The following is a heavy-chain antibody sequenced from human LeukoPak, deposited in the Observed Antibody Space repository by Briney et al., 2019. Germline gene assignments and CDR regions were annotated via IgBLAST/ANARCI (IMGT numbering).Heavy chain of an antibody. CDR2: IIPILCIA. CDR1: VCTFSSCT. CDR3: ASQWGSNYVILGYCSSTSCDPFDY. Sequence: SVTVSCKSSVCTFSSCTISWVRQAPGQGLEWMGRIIPILCIANYAQKFQGRVTITVDKSASTVYMELSSLRYEATAVYYCASQWGSNYVILGYCSSTSCDPFDYWGQGTLVTVSS. D-gene: IGHD2-2*01. J-gene: IGHJ4*02. V-gene: IGHV1-69*02.